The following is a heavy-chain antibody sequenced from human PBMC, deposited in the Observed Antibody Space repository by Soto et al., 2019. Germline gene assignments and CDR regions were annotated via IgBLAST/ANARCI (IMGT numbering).Heavy chain of an antibody. D-gene: IGHD3-10*01. Sequence: VESLKISCKGSGYTFTNNWVGWVRQMPGKGLEWMGIIYPGDSDTRYSPSFQGQVTISVDKSIATAYLQWSSLKASDTAMYYCARRSEDHYGSGEYSGMDGWGKGTTVTVSS. V-gene: IGHV5-51*01. J-gene: IGHJ6*04. CDR2: IYPGDSDT. CDR1: GYTFTNNW. CDR3: ARRSEDHYGSGEYSGMDG.